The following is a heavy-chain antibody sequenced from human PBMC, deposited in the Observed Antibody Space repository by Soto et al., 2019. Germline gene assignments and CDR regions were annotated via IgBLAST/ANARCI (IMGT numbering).Heavy chain of an antibody. CDR1: GYTFITYG. Sequence: ASVKVSCKASGYTFITYGVTWVRQAPGQGLEWMGWITPYNGKTHYAQKFQDRVTMTTDTAATTAYMELRSLTSDDSAVYYCARGSTDSYPGSRIFDFWGRGTLVTVSS. V-gene: IGHV1-18*01. J-gene: IGHJ4*02. D-gene: IGHD3-10*01. CDR3: ARGSTDSYPGSRIFDF. CDR2: ITPYNGKT.